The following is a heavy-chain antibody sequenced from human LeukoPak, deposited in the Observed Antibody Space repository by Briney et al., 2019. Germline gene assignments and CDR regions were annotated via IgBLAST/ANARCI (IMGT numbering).Heavy chain of an antibody. CDR1: GFTFSSFG. Sequence: TGGTLRLSCAASGFTFSSFGMSWVRQAPGKGLEWVSAISGNGGSTYYADSVKGRFAISRDNSKNTLYLQMNSLRAEDTAVYYCAKSLTMIVVVITPDAFDIWGQGTMVTVSS. J-gene: IGHJ3*02. D-gene: IGHD3-22*01. CDR2: ISGNGGST. V-gene: IGHV3-23*01. CDR3: AKSLTMIVVVITPDAFDI.